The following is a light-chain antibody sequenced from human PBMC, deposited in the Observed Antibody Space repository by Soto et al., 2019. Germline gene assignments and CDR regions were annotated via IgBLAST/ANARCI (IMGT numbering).Light chain of an antibody. CDR2: NNN. CDR1: SSNIGSNT. CDR3: VAWDDSLNGQVV. J-gene: IGLJ2*01. V-gene: IGLV1-44*01. Sequence: QSVLTQPPSASGTPGQRVTLSCSGSSSNIGSNTVNWYQLLPGTAPQLLIFNNNQRPSGVPDRFSGSKSGTSASLAISGLQSEDEAAYYCVAWDDSLNGQVVFGGGTKLTVL.